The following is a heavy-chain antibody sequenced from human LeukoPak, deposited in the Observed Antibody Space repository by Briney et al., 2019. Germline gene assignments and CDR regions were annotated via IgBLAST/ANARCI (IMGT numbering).Heavy chain of an antibody. CDR1: GYTFSAYY. V-gene: IGHV1-2*02. J-gene: IGHJ4*02. CDR2: IRPSTGAT. CDR3: TSYNVELGPDF. D-gene: IGHD1-7*01. Sequence: ASVKVSCKASGYTFSAYYMHWVRQAPGHGLEWMGWIRPSTGATNYAQRFQGRVAVTWDTSISTVYMELSRLRSDDTAMYYCTSYNVELGPDFWGQGTLVTVSS.